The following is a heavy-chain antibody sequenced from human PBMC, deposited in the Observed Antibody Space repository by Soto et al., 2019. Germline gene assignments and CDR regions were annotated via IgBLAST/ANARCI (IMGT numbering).Heavy chain of an antibody. V-gene: IGHV5-51*01. CDR2: IYPGDSDT. Sequence: PGESLKISCKASGYSFTSYWLGWVRQMPGQGLEWMGIIYPGDSDTRYSPSFQGQVTILVDKSISTADLQCSSLKASDTAMYYYARWFQGFWSGYYTNFRSYFDYWGQGTLVTVSS. J-gene: IGHJ4*02. CDR1: GYSFTSYW. D-gene: IGHD3-3*01. CDR3: ARWFQGFWSGYYTNFRSYFDY.